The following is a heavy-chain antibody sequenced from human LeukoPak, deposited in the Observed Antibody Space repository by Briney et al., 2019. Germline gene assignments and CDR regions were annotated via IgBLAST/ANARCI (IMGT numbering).Heavy chain of an antibody. CDR2: INTSGST. CDR1: GGSISSYY. CDR3: ARDLDYYDSSGYLNWFDP. J-gene: IGHJ5*02. D-gene: IGHD3-22*01. Sequence: PSETLSLTCTVSGGSISSYYWSWIRQPAGKGLEWIGRINTSGSTNYNPSLKSRVTMSVDTSKNQFSLKLSSVTAADTAVYYCARDLDYYDSSGYLNWFDPWGQGTLVTVSS. V-gene: IGHV4-4*07.